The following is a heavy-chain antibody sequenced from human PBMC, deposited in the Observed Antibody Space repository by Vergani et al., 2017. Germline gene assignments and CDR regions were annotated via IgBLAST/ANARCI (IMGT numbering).Heavy chain of an antibody. CDR3: ERDRSTMVRGVIRTGDDAFDI. CDR1: GDSVSSNSAA. J-gene: IGHJ3*02. V-gene: IGHV6-1*01. D-gene: IGHD3-10*01. Sequence: QVQLQQSGPGLVKPSQPLSLTCAISGDSVSSNSAAWNWIRQSPSRGLEWLGRTYYRSTWYNDYAVSVKSRITINPDTSKNQFSLQLNSVTPEDTAVYYCERDRSTMVRGVIRTGDDAFDIWGQGTMVTVSS. CDR2: TYYRSTWYN.